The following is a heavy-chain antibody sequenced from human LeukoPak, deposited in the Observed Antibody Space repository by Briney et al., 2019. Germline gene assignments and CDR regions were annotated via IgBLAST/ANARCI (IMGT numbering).Heavy chain of an antibody. D-gene: IGHD2-15*01. J-gene: IGHJ5*02. V-gene: IGHV1-69*04. CDR1: GGTFSSSA. CDR3: ARSDCSGGSCFGAWFDP. Sequence: SVKVSCKASGGTFSSSAISWVRHAPGQGLEWMGRIIPILGIANYAQKFQGRVTITADKSTSTAYVELSGLRSEDTAVYYCARSDCSGGSCFGAWFDPWGQGTLVTVSS. CDR2: IIPILGIA.